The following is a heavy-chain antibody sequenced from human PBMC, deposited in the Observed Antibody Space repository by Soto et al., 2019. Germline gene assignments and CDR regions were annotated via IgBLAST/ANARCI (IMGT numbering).Heavy chain of an antibody. CDR1: GGSFSGYY. CDR3: ARGLGYIWGSYRWAVWFDP. CDR2: INHSGST. D-gene: IGHD3-16*02. Sequence: QVQLQQWGAGLLKPSETLSLTCAVYGGSFSGYYWSWIRQPPGKGLEWIGEINHSGSTNYNPSLKSRVTISVDTSKNQFSLKLSSVTAADTAVYYCARGLGYIWGSYRWAVWFDPWGQGTLVTVSS. V-gene: IGHV4-34*01. J-gene: IGHJ5*02.